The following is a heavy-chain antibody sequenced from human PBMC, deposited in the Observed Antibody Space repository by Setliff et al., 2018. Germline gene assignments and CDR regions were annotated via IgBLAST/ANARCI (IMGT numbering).Heavy chain of an antibody. J-gene: IGHJ4*02. CDR2: IHYGGTS. Sequence: SETLSLTCNVSGASINTGTYYWAWIRQPPGKGLEWIGRIHYGGTSKYNSSLGGRATLSIDVPERQFALRLSSVTDADTAVYFCAREGRWDYSYPIYWGQGIRVTVSS. V-gene: IGHV4-39*01. CDR3: AREGRWDYSYPIY. CDR1: GASINTGTYY. D-gene: IGHD4-4*01.